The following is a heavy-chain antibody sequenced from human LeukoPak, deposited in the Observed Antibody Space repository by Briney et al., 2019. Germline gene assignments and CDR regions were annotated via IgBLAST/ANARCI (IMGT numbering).Heavy chain of an antibody. CDR3: ARGQDYVDNWFDP. CDR2: IIPIFGTA. V-gene: IGHV1-69*13. D-gene: IGHD4-17*01. Sequence: ASVKVSCKASGGTFSSYAISWVRQAPEQGLEWMGGIIPIFGTANYAQKFQGRVTITADESTSTAYMELSSLRSEDTAVYYCARGQDYVDNWFDPWGQGTLVTVSS. CDR1: GGTFSSYA. J-gene: IGHJ5*02.